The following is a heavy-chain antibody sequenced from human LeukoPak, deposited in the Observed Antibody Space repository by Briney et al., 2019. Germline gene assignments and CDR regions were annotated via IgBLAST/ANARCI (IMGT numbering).Heavy chain of an antibody. CDR2: IYTSGST. Sequence: PLETLSLTCTVSGGSISSYYWSWIRQPAGKGLEWIGRIYTSGSTNYNPSLKSRVTMSVDTSKNQFSLKLSSVTAADTAVYYCARDASYSSGSHFDYWGQGTLVTVSS. CDR1: GGSISSYY. D-gene: IGHD6-19*01. J-gene: IGHJ4*02. V-gene: IGHV4-4*07. CDR3: ARDASYSSGSHFDY.